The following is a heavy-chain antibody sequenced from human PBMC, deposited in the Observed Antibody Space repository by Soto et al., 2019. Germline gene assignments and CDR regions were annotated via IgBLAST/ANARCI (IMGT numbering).Heavy chain of an antibody. Sequence: GGSLSLSCAASGFTFRNYSMSWVRQAPGKGLEWVSTISGNGGSTYYADSVKGRFTISRDNSKNMLFLQINSLRDDDSAVYYCAKRPASIITFDYWGQGTPVTVSS. V-gene: IGHV3-23*01. CDR1: GFTFRNYS. CDR2: ISGNGGST. CDR3: AKRPASIITFDY. D-gene: IGHD2-2*01. J-gene: IGHJ4*02.